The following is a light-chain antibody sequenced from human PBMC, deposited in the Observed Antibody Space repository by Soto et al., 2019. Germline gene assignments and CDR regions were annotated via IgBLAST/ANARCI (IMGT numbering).Light chain of an antibody. CDR1: QDIGNW. CDR3: QQYDSDWT. J-gene: IGKJ1*01. V-gene: IGKV1-5*03. CDR2: SAS. Sequence: DIQVTQSPPSMAASAGDRVTITCRASQDIGNWMTWYQQKPGKAPKLLIYSASTLVRGVPSRFSGSGSGTEFTLTISSLQPDDFATYYCQQYDSDWTFGQGTKVDIK.